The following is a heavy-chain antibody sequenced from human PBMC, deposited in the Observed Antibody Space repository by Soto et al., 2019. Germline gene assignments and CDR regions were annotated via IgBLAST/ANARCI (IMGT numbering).Heavy chain of an antibody. CDR3: AKDISSTTAYYGMDV. J-gene: IGHJ6*02. CDR2: ISWDGGST. CDR1: GFTFDDYA. V-gene: IGHV3-43D*04. Sequence: GGSLRISCAASGFTFDDYAMHWVRQAPGKGLEWVSLISWDGGSTYYADSVKGRFTISRDNSKNSLYLQMNSLRAEDTALYYCAKDISSTTAYYGMDVWGQGTTVTVSS. D-gene: IGHD1-26*01.